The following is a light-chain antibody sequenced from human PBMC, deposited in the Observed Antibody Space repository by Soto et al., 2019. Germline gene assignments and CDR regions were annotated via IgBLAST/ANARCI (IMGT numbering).Light chain of an antibody. V-gene: IGLV1-40*01. J-gene: IGLJ1*01. CDR3: QSYDNSLSGSYV. Sequence: QSVLTQPPSVSGAPGERVTISCTGSSSNIGAGYEVHWYQQLPGTSPKLLIYEDTDRPSGVPDRFSGSKSCTSASLAITGLLAEDEADYYCQSYDNSLSGSYVFGTGTKLTVL. CDR1: SSNIGAGYE. CDR2: EDT.